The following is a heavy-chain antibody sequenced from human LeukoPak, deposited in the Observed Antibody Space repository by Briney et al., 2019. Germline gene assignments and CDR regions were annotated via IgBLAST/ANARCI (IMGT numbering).Heavy chain of an antibody. Sequence: SETLSLTCTVSGGSISSYYWSWIRQPPGKGLEWIGYIYYSGSTNYNPSLKSRVTISVDTSKNQFSLKLSSVTAADTAVYYCARDNWNYGSSMDVWGQGATVTVSS. D-gene: IGHD1-7*01. CDR2: IYYSGST. J-gene: IGHJ6*02. CDR1: GGSISSYY. V-gene: IGHV4-59*01. CDR3: ARDNWNYGSSMDV.